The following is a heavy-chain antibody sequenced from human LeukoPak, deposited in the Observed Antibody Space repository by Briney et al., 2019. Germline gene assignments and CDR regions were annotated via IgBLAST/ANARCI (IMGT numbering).Heavy chain of an antibody. D-gene: IGHD5-18*01. Sequence: PGGSLRLSCAASGFTVSNNYMSWVRQAPGKGLEWVSVIYSGGSTYYADSVKGRFTISRDNSKNTLYLQMNSLRAEDTAVYYCARDVDTAMADYWGQGTLVTVSS. V-gene: IGHV3-53*01. CDR3: ARDVDTAMADY. CDR2: IYSGGST. J-gene: IGHJ4*02. CDR1: GFTVSNNY.